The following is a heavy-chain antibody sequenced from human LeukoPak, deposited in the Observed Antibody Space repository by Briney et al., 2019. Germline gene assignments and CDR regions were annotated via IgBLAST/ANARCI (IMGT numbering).Heavy chain of an antibody. D-gene: IGHD2-2*01. CDR3: ARDRVPAAQGAFDI. J-gene: IGHJ3*02. CDR1: GFTFSSYA. V-gene: IGHV3-30-3*01. Sequence: GRSLRLSCAASGFTFSSYAMHWVRQAPGKGLEWVAVISYDGSNKYYADSVKGRFTISRDNSKNTLYLQMNSLRAEDTAVYYCARDRVPAAQGAFDIWGQGTMVTVSS. CDR2: ISYDGSNK.